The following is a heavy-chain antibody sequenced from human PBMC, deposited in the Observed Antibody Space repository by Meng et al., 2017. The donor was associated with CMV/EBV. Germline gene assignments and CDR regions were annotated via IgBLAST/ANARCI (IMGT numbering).Heavy chain of an antibody. D-gene: IGHD2-2*01. Sequence: SVKVSCKASGGTFSSYAISWVRQAPGQGLEWMGGIIPILGIANYAQKFQGRVTITADKSTSTAYMELSSLRSDDTAVYYCARFVGYCSSTSCYPKRGLVDYWGQGTLVTVSS. V-gene: IGHV1-69*10. CDR3: ARFVGYCSSTSCYPKRGLVDY. CDR2: IIPILGIA. J-gene: IGHJ4*02. CDR1: GGTFSSYA.